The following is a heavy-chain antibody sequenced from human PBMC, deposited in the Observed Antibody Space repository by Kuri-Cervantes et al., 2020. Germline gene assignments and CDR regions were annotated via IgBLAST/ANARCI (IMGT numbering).Heavy chain of an antibody. CDR3: ARADYYDFWSGYYSVPYGMDV. CDR1: GGTFSSYA. J-gene: IGHJ6*01. Sequence: SVKVSCKASGGTFSSYAISWVRQAPGQGLEWMGGIIPIFGTANYAQKFQGRVTITADESTSTAYMELSSLGSEDTAVYYCARADYYDFWSGYYSVPYGMDVWGQGTTVTVSS. D-gene: IGHD3-3*01. CDR2: IIPIFGTA. V-gene: IGHV1-69*13.